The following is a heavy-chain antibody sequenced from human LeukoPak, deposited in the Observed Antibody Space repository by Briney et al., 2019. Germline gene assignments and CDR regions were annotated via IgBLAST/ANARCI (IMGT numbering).Heavy chain of an antibody. CDR3: AKDNRPFDY. V-gene: IGHV3-23*01. J-gene: IGHJ4*02. Sequence: GGSLRLSCAASGFTFNNYAMSWVRQAPGKGLEWVSSISASGGSTHYADSVKGRFTISRDNSKNTLCLQMNSLRAEDTALYYCAKDNRPFDYWGQGTLVTVSS. CDR2: ISASGGST. D-gene: IGHD2/OR15-2a*01. CDR1: GFTFNNYA.